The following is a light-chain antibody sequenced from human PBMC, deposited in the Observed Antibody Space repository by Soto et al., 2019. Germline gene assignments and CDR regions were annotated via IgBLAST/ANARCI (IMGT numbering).Light chain of an antibody. Sequence: DIQMTQSPSTLSASVGDRVTITCRASQTISSWLAWYQQKPGQAPKLLIYKASSLESAVPSRFSGSGSGTEFTLTISGLKPDEFATYYCQQYNIYPLTFGGGTKVDIK. CDR2: KAS. CDR1: QTISSW. J-gene: IGKJ4*01. CDR3: QQYNIYPLT. V-gene: IGKV1-5*03.